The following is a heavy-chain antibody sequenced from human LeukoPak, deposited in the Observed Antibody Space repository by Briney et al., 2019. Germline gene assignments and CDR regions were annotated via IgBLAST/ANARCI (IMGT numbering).Heavy chain of an antibody. CDR1: GYTFTSYD. V-gene: IGHV1-8*01. D-gene: IGHD3-3*01. CDR2: MNPNSGNT. J-gene: IGHJ6*02. CDR3: ARGLRDFWSGYTYGMDV. Sequence: GASVKVSCKASGYTFTSYDINWVRQATGQGVERMGWMNPNSGNTGYAQKFQGRVTMTRNTSISTAYMELSSLRSEDTAVYYCARGLRDFWSGYTYGMDVWGQGTTVTVSS.